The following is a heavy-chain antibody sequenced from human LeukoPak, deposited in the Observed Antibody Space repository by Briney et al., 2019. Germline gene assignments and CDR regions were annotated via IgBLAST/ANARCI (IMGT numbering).Heavy chain of an antibody. V-gene: IGHV3-21*01. J-gene: IGHJ6*02. CDR2: ISSSSSYI. CDR3: ARDGRDIVVVVAAINYYYYGMDV. D-gene: IGHD2-15*01. CDR1: GFTFSSYS. Sequence: GGSLRLSCAASGFTFSSYSMKWVRQAPGKGLEWVSSISSSSSYIYYADSVKGRFTISRDNAKNSLYLQMNSLRAEDTAVYYCARDGRDIVVVVAAINYYYYGMDVWGQGTTVTVSS.